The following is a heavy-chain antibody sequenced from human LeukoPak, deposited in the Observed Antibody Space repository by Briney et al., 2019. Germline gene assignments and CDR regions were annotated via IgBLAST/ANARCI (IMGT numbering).Heavy chain of an antibody. CDR1: GFTFSSYW. J-gene: IGHJ1*01. CDR3: ARAPSEIGGYYPEYFRH. CDR2: IKSDGST. D-gene: IGHD3-22*01. Sequence: GGSLRLSCAASGFTFSSYWMHWVCQAPGKGLVWVARIKSDGSTNYADSVKGRFTISRDNAKNPLSLQMNSLRAEDTGVYYCARAPSEIGGYYPEYFRHWGQGTLVTVSS. V-gene: IGHV3-74*01.